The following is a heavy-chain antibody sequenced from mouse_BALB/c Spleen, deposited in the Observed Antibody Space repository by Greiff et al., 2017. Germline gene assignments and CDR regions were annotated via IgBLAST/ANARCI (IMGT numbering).Heavy chain of an antibody. D-gene: IGHD1-1*01. Sequence: VQLKESGPGLVKPSQSLSLTCTVTGYSITSDYAWNWIRQSPGNKLEWMGYISYSGSTSYNPSLKSRISITRDTSKNQFFLQLNSVTTEDTATYYCAKVPRDYGSKGYYFDYWGQGTTLTVSS. J-gene: IGHJ2*01. CDR1: GYSITSDYA. V-gene: IGHV3-2*02. CDR2: ISYSGST. CDR3: AKVPRDYGSKGYYFDY.